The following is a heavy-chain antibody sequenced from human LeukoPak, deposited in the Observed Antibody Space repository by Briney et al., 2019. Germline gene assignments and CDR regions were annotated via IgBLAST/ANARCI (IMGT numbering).Heavy chain of an antibody. Sequence: PSETLSLTCTVSGDSISSYYWSWIRQPPGKGLEWIGHIYYSGSTKYNPSLKSRVTISVDTSKNQFSLKLYSVTATGTAVYYCARRLSGYFYFDYWGQGALVTVSP. V-gene: IGHV4-59*08. CDR2: IYYSGST. CDR1: GDSISSYY. D-gene: IGHD3-3*01. J-gene: IGHJ4*02. CDR3: ARRLSGYFYFDY.